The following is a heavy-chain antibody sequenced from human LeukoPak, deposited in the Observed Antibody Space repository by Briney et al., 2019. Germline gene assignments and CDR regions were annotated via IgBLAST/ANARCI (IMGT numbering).Heavy chain of an antibody. Sequence: ASVKVSCKASGYTFTSYAMHWVRQAPGQRLEWMGWINAGNGNTKYSQKFQGRVTITRDTSASTAYMELSSLRSEDTAVYYCARGRTTVTTHDAFDIWGQGTMVTVSS. CDR2: INAGNGNT. CDR3: ARGRTTVTTHDAFDI. D-gene: IGHD4-17*01. J-gene: IGHJ3*02. CDR1: GYTFTSYA. V-gene: IGHV1-3*01.